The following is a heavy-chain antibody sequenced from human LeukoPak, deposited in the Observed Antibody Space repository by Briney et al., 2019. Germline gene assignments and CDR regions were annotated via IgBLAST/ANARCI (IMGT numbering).Heavy chain of an antibody. CDR2: IIPIFGTA. CDR3: ARAGTVYYGSGSYQYPDEDY. D-gene: IGHD3-10*01. J-gene: IGHJ4*02. V-gene: IGHV1-69*13. Sequence: ASVKVSCKASGGTFSSYAISWVRQAPGQGLEWMGGIIPIFGTANYAQKFQGRVTITADESTSTAYMELSSLRSEDTAVYYCARAGTVYYGSGSYQYPDEDYWGQGTLVTVSS. CDR1: GGTFSSYA.